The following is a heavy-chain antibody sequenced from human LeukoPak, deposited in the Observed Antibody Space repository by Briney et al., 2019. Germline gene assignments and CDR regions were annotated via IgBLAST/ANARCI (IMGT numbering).Heavy chain of an antibody. D-gene: IGHD3-16*01. CDR3: ARAGGLTVPLSYYYYYYMDV. CDR2: INPSGGST. CDR1: GYTFTGYY. J-gene: IGHJ6*03. V-gene: IGHV1-46*01. Sequence: ASVKVSCTASGYTFTGYYMHWVRQAPGQGLEWMGIINPSGGSTSYAQKFQGRVTMTRDTSTSTVYMELSSLRSEDTAVYYCARAGGLTVPLSYYYYYYMDVWGKGTTVTVSS.